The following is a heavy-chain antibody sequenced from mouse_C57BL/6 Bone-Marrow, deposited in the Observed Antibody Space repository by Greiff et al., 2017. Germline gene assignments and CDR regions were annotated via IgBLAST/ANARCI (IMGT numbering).Heavy chain of an antibody. CDR2: IDPENGDT. CDR1: GFNIKDDH. V-gene: IGHV14-4*01. D-gene: IGHD1-1*01. J-gene: IGHJ2*01. CDR3: TFITTVPGDY. Sequence: DVKLVESGAELVRPGASVKLSCTASGFNIKDDHMHWVKQRPEQGLEWIGWIDPENGDTEYASKFQGKATITADTSSNTAYLQLSSLTSEDTAVYYCTFITTVPGDYWGQGTTLTVSS.